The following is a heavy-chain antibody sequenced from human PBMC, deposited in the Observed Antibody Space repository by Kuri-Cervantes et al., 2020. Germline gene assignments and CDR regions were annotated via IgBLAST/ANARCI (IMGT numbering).Heavy chain of an antibody. J-gene: IGHJ4*02. Sequence: GGSLRLSCEASGFIFTDYEINWVRQAPGKGLEWISYISLSGDTMFYANSVKGRFTISRDNAKNSLYLQMNSLRAEDTAVYYCARSLAAAGLFDYWGQGTLVTVSS. CDR3: ARSLAAAGLFDY. CDR2: ISLSGDTM. D-gene: IGHD6-13*01. CDR1: GFIFTDYE. V-gene: IGHV3-48*03.